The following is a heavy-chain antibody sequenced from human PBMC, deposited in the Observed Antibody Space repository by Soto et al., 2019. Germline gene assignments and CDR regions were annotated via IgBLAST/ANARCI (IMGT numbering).Heavy chain of an antibody. Sequence: ASVKVSCKGSGYDFTTYGITWVRQAPGQGLEWMAWISAHNGNTDYAQKLQGRVTVTRDTSTSTAYMELRSLRSDDTAVYYCARGRYGDFWGQGALVTVSS. CDR1: GYDFTTYG. V-gene: IGHV1-18*01. CDR2: ISAHNGNT. J-gene: IGHJ4*02. D-gene: IGHD1-1*01. CDR3: ARGRYGDF.